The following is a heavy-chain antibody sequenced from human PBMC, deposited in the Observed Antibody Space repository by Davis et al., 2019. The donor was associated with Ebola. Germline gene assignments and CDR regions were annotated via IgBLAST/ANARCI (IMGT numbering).Heavy chain of an antibody. CDR1: GFMFSSCG. V-gene: IGHV3-23*01. J-gene: IGHJ4*02. CDR3: AKARSSWTPFDY. Sequence: GESLKISCAASGFMFSSCGMNWVRQAPGKGLEWVSTTSSGGSTTYYADSVKGRFTISRDNSKNTLYLQMNSLRVDDTAVYYCAKARSSWTPFDYWGQGTLVTVSS. D-gene: IGHD6-13*01. CDR2: TSSGGSTT.